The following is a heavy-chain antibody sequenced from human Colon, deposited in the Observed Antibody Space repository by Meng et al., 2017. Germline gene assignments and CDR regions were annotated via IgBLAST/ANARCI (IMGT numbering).Heavy chain of an antibody. CDR2: INAGNGKT. CDR1: GYNFTSYA. D-gene: IGHD2/OR15-2a*01. CDR3: ARIPSWYNSNDVHFDY. V-gene: IGHV1-3*01. Sequence: ASVKVSCKASGYNFTSYAMHWVRQAPGQRLEWMGWINAGNGKTKYSQKFQGRVTITKDTSASTAYMELSSLRSEDTAVYYCARIPSWYNSNDVHFDYWGQGTLVTVSS. J-gene: IGHJ4*01.